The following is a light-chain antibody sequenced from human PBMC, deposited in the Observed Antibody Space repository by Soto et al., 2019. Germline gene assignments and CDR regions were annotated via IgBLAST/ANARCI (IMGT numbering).Light chain of an antibody. J-gene: IGKJ2*01. CDR2: GAS. CDR1: QTVGINY. CDR3: LQYGSSSYT. Sequence: EIVLTQSPGTLSLSPGERATLSCRASQTVGINYLAWYQQKPGQAPRLLIYGASSRATGIPDRFSGSGSGTDFTLTISRLEPEDFAVYYCLQYGSSSYTFGQGTKLEIK. V-gene: IGKV3-20*01.